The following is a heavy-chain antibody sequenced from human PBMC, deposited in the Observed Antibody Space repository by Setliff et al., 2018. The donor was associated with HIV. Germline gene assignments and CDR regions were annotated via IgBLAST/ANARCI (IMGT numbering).Heavy chain of an antibody. CDR2: IYYTGST. J-gene: IGHJ4*02. CDR1: SGSINSDY. Sequence: SAPLSLTCTVSSGSINSDYWSWIRQPPGKGLEWMGYIYYTGSTNYNPSLKSRITISVDTSKSKFSLKLRSVTAADTAVYYCARLPPYCGGYCFNFDYWGQGKLVTVSS. CDR3: ARLPPYCGGYCFNFDY. D-gene: IGHD2-21*02. V-gene: IGHV4-59*08.